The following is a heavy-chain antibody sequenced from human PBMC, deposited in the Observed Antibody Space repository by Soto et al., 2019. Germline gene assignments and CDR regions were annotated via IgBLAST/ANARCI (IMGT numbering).Heavy chain of an antibody. CDR3: ARVMGATRVFDY. D-gene: IGHD1-26*01. Sequence: QVQLVQSGAEVKEPGASVRVSCKTSGYTFTSYGFSWVRQAPGQGLEWMGWISAYNGNTLYAQRLQGRLTMTTDTSTGKAYMELRSLRSDETAVYYWARVMGATRVFDYWGQGPLVTVSS. CDR1: GYTFTSYG. J-gene: IGHJ4*02. V-gene: IGHV1-18*01. CDR2: ISAYNGNT.